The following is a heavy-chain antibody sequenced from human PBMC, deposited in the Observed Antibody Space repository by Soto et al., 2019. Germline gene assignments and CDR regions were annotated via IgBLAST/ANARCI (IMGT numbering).Heavy chain of an antibody. CDR3: ARRKTNFGEDSFDI. CDR2: INPNGGDS. V-gene: IGHV1-46*01. Sequence: GASVKVSCKTSGYTVSSYYIHWVRQAPGQGLEWMAIINPNGGDSSSPQKFQGRITVTSDTSTSTVYMDLSSLRSEDTAVYYCARRKTNFGEDSFDIWGQGTMVTVSS. CDR1: GYTVSSYY. D-gene: IGHD3-16*01. J-gene: IGHJ3*02.